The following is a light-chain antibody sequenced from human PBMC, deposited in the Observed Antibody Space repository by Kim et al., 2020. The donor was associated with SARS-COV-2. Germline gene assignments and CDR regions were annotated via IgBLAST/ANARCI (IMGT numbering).Light chain of an antibody. J-gene: IGLJ2*01. V-gene: IGLV3-1*01. Sequence: VSPGQTANITCSGDKLGNKYARWYQQKPGQSPVLVIFKDTKRPSGIPERFSGSNSGNTATLTISGTQAMDEADYYCQAWDSSTVVFGGGTQLTVL. CDR3: QAWDSSTVV. CDR2: KDT. CDR1: KLGNKY.